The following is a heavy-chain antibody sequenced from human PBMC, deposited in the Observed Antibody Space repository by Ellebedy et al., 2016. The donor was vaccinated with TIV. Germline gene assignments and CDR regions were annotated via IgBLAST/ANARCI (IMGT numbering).Heavy chain of an antibody. CDR2: IKEYGNEE. V-gene: IGHV3-7*03. CDR1: GFTLSDFW. J-gene: IGHJ4*02. Sequence: GESLKISCVASGFTLSDFWMTWVRQAPGKGLEWVANIKEYGNEEYYVDSVKGRFTISRDNSKNTVYLQMNSLRAEGTAVYYCAKDQTIVSTIVDYWGQGTLVTVSS. CDR3: AKDQTIVSTIVDY. D-gene: IGHD5/OR15-5a*01.